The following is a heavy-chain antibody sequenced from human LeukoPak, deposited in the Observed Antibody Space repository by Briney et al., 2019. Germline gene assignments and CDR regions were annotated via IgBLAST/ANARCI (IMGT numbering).Heavy chain of an antibody. CDR3: ARQGIGYDSTGYLVGFDY. Sequence: SSETLSLTCTVSGGSISSSSYYWGWIRQPPGKGLEWIGSIYYSGNTCHNPSLKSRVTISVDTSKNQFSLKLSSVTAADTAVYYCARQGIGYDSTGYLVGFDYWGQGTLVTVSS. CDR2: IYYSGNT. J-gene: IGHJ4*02. CDR1: GGSISSSSYY. D-gene: IGHD3-22*01. V-gene: IGHV4-39*01.